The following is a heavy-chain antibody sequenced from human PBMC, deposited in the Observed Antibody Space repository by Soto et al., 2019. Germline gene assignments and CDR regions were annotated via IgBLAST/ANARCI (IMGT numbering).Heavy chain of an antibody. CDR1: GFTFSNAW. V-gene: IGHV3-15*01. D-gene: IGHD3-10*02. Sequence: GGSLRLSCAASGFTFSNAWMSWVRQAPGKGLEWVGRIKSKTDGGTTDYAAPVKGRFTISRDDSKNTLYLQMNSLKTGDTAVYYCTTDSSMFQNYGMDVWGQGTTVTVSS. CDR2: IKSKTDGGTT. J-gene: IGHJ6*02. CDR3: TTDSSMFQNYGMDV.